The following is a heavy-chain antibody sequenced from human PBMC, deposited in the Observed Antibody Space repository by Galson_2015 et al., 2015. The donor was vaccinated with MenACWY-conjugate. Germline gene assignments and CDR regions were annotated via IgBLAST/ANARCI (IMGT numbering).Heavy chain of an antibody. CDR1: GFVFSSYT. CDR3: VKAWYSRDWYSLYNFLFQH. J-gene: IGHJ1*01. D-gene: IGHD6-19*01. Sequence: SLRLSCAASGFVFSSYTMHWVRQAPGEGLECVSTISPSGSNTFYADSAKGRFSISRDNSKTTVYLHMSSLRPEDTAVYHCVKAWYSRDWYSLYNFLFQHWGQGTQVIVSS. V-gene: IGHV3-64D*09. CDR2: ISPSGSNT.